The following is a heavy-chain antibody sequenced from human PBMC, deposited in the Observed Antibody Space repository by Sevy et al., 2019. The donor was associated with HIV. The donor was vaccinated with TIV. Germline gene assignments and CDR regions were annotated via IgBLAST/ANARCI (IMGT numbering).Heavy chain of an antibody. CDR3: ARGNEGYCSSTSCPNWFDP. Sequence: ASVKVSCKASGYTFTGYYMHWVRQAPGQGLEWMGWINPNSGGTNYAQKFQGRVTMTRDTSISTAYMELSRLRSDDTAGYYCARGNEGYCSSTSCPNWFDPWGQGTLVTVSS. CDR1: GYTFTGYY. V-gene: IGHV1-2*02. J-gene: IGHJ5*02. D-gene: IGHD2-2*01. CDR2: INPNSGGT.